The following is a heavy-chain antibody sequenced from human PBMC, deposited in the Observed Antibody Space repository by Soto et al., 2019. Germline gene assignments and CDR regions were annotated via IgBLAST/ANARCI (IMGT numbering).Heavy chain of an antibody. CDR2: IIPIFGTA. Sequence: SVKVSCKASGGTFSSYAISWVRQAPGQGLEWMGGIIPIFGTANYAQKFQGRVTITADESTSTAYMELSSLRSEDTAVYYCARTGIAARHTNWFDPWGQGTLVTVSS. CDR1: GGTFSSYA. D-gene: IGHD6-6*01. V-gene: IGHV1-69*13. CDR3: ARTGIAARHTNWFDP. J-gene: IGHJ5*02.